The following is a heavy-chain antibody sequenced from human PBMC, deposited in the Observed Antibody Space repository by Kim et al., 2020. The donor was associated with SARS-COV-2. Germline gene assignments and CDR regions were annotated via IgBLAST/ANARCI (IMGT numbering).Heavy chain of an antibody. V-gene: IGHV3-48*03. D-gene: IGHD3-3*02. J-gene: IGHJ4*02. CDR3: ARDSTTLHYFDS. Sequence: SYADSVKGRFTISRDNAKNSLYLQMSSLRAEDTAVYYCARDSTTLHYFDSWGQGTLVTVSS.